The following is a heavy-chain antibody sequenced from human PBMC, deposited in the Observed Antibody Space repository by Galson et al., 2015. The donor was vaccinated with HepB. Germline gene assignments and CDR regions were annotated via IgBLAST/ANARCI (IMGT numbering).Heavy chain of an antibody. CDR1: GYTFTSSY. D-gene: IGHD2-2*01. Sequence: SVKVSCQASGYTFTSSYMHWVRQAPGQGLEWMGIINPSGGSTSYAQKFQGRVTMTRDTSTSTVYMELSSLRSEDTAVYYCARCYCSSTSCSPGYFQHWGQGTLVTVSS. V-gene: IGHV1-46*01. CDR2: INPSGGST. J-gene: IGHJ1*01. CDR3: ARCYCSSTSCSPGYFQH.